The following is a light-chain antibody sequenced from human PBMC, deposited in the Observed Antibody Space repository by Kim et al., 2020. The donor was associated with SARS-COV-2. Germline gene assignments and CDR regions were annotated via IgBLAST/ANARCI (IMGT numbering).Light chain of an antibody. CDR1: SLRSYY. V-gene: IGLV3-19*01. CDR3: NSRDSNDNVV. J-gene: IGLJ2*01. CDR2: GKN. Sequence: VAWGQTVRITCQGDSLRSYYATWYQQKPGQAPILVIYGKNNRPSGIPDRFSGSSSGNTASLTITGTQAGNEADYYCNSRDSNDNVVFGGGTQLTVL.